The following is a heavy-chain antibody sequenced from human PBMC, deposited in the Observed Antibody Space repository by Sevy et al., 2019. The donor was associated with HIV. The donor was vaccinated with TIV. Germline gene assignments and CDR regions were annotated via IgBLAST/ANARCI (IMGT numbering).Heavy chain of an antibody. J-gene: IGHJ4*02. CDR3: VKVGYDYVWGSYRYFDY. CDR2: ISGSGGGGSGGST. V-gene: IGHV3-23*01. Sequence: GGSLRLSCAASGFTFSSNAMSWVRQAPGKGLEWVSAISGSGGGGSGGSTYYADSVKGRFTISRDNSKNTLYLQMNSRRAEDTAIYYCVKVGYDYVWGSYRYFDYWGQGTLVTVSS. CDR1: GFTFSSNA. D-gene: IGHD3-16*02.